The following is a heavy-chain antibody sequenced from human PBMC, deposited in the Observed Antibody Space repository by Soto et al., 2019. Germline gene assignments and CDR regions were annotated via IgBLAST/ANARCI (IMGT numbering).Heavy chain of an antibody. CDR2: IYYIGST. CDR1: GGSISSGDYY. J-gene: IGHJ4*02. CDR3: ARVVLRGNRFDY. Sequence: QVQLQASGPGLVKPSQTLSLTCTVSGGSISSGDYYWSWIRQPPGKGLEWIGYIYYIGSTSYYPSLKSRVTISVDTAKNHFSLKLRSVTAADTAVYYCARVVLRGNRFDYWGEGTLVTVSS. D-gene: IGHD4-17*01. V-gene: IGHV4-30-4*01.